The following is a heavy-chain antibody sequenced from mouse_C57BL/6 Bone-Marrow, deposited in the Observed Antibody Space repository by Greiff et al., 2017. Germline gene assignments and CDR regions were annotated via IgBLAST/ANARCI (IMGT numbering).Heavy chain of an antibody. Sequence: EVKVVESGGGLVKPGGSLKLSCAASGFTFSDYGMHWVRQAPEKGLEWVAYISSGSSTIYYADTVKGRFTISRDNAKNTLFLQMTSLRSEDTAMYYCARAALSYAMDYWGQGTSVTVSS. CDR1: GFTFSDYG. CDR3: ARAALSYAMDY. V-gene: IGHV5-17*01. CDR2: ISSGSSTI. D-gene: IGHD6-1*01. J-gene: IGHJ4*01.